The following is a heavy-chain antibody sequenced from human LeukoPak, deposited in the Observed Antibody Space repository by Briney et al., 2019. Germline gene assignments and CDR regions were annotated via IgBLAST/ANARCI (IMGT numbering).Heavy chain of an antibody. CDR2: TYYRSRWYN. J-gene: IGHJ4*02. D-gene: IGHD7-27*01. CDR3: ARDPVTGDRFDY. V-gene: IGHV6-1*01. Sequence: SQTLSLTCAISGDSVSSKSAAWSWIRQSSSRGLEWLGRTYYRSRWYNDYAVSVKSRITINPDTSNNRFSLQLNSVTPEDTAVYYCARDPVTGDRFDYWGQGTLVTVSS. CDR1: GDSVSSKSAA.